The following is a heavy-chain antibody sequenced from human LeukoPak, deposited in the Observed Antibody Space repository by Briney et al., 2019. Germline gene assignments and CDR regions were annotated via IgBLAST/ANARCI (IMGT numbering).Heavy chain of an antibody. D-gene: IGHD1-26*01. CDR3: SRLSHVAGAPKVSWFDP. Sequence: SGTLSLTCTVSAYSISDGWVWGMIRQPPGKGLEWIGSIYHSGTTYYNPSLKSRVTMSVDTSNNQFSLKLTSVTAADTAMYYCSRLSHVAGAPKVSWFDPWGQGNPRHRLL. J-gene: IGHJ5*02. CDR1: AYSISDGWV. V-gene: IGHV4-38-2*02. CDR2: IYHSGTT.